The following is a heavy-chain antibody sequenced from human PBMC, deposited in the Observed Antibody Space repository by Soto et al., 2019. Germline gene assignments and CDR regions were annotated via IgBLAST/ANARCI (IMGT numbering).Heavy chain of an antibody. D-gene: IGHD5-18*01. CDR3: AGEVNLGRWIQPLHS. CDR1: GDSISSYS. CDR2: IHYKGNT. J-gene: IGHJ4*02. Sequence: QVQLQVSGPGLVKPSETLSLTCTVSGDSISSYSWSWIRQPPGKGLEWIGNIHYKGNTKYNPYLKSRVTMSVDTTKNHFSLKLISVTTADTAVYFCAGEVNLGRWIQPLHSWGQGTLVTVSS. V-gene: IGHV4-59*01.